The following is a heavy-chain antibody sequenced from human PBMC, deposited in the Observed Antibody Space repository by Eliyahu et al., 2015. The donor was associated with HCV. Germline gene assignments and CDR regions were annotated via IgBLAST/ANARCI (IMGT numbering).Heavy chain of an antibody. CDR3: ARVPVSGYHFEN. CDR1: GFTFSSYE. Sequence: EVQLVESGGGLVQPGGSLRLSCAASGFTFSSYEMTWVRQAPGRGLEWVSYISSSGSAIYYADSVKGRFTISRDNAKNSLYLQMNSLRAEDTAVYYCARVPVSGYHFENWGQGTLVTVSS. CDR2: ISSSGSAI. J-gene: IGHJ4*02. V-gene: IGHV3-48*03. D-gene: IGHD5-12*01.